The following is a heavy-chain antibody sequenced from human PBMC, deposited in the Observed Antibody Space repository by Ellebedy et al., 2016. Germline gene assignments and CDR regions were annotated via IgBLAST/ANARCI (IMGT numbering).Heavy chain of an antibody. CDR3: TTDLVVYRWLGISVSNWFNP. CDR1: GFTFSSYA. CDR2: ISGSGGST. V-gene: IGHV3-23*01. J-gene: IGHJ5*02. D-gene: IGHD6-19*01. Sequence: GGSLRLXXAASGFTFSSYAMSWVRQAPGKGLEWVSAISGSGGSTYYADSVKGRFTISRDNSKNTLYLQMNSLKTEDTAVYYCTTDLVVYRWLGISVSNWFNPWGQGTLVTVSS.